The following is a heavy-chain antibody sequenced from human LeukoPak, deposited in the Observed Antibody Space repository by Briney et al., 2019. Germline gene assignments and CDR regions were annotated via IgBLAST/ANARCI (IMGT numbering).Heavy chain of an antibody. CDR2: IYTSGST. D-gene: IGHD3-9*01. CDR3: ARASIWYYDILTGYYDY. J-gene: IGHJ4*02. Sequence: PSETLSLTCTVPGGSISSGSYYSSWIRQPAGKGLEWIGRIYTSGSTNYNPSLKSRVTISVDTSKNQFSLKLSSVTAADTAVYYCARASIWYYDILTGYYDYWGQGTLVTVSS. CDR1: GGSISSGSYY. V-gene: IGHV4-61*02.